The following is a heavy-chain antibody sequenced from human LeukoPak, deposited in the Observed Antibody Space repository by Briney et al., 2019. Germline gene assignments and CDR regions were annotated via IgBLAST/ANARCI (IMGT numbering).Heavy chain of an antibody. CDR3: ARDGGIIVVVPAVDY. CDR1: GYTFTSYG. Sequence: ASVKLSCKASGYTFTSYGISWVRQAPGQGLEWMGWISAYNGNTNYAQKLQGGATMTTDTSTSTAYMELRSLRSDDTAVYYCARDGGIIVVVPAVDYWGQGTLVTVSS. D-gene: IGHD2-2*01. J-gene: IGHJ4*02. CDR2: ISAYNGNT. V-gene: IGHV1-18*04.